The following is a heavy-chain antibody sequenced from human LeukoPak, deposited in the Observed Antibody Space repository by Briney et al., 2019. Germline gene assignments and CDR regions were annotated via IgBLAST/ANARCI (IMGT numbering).Heavy chain of an antibody. D-gene: IGHD6-13*01. CDR3: AKQPPTPLDAFDI. V-gene: IGHV4-34*01. CDR1: GGSFSGYY. CDR2: INHSGST. J-gene: IGHJ3*02. Sequence: SETLSLTCAVYGGSFSGYYWSWIRQPPGMGLEWIGEINHSGSTNYNPSLKSRVTISVDTSKNQFSLKLSSVTAADTAVYYCAKQPPTPLDAFDIWGQGTMVTVSS.